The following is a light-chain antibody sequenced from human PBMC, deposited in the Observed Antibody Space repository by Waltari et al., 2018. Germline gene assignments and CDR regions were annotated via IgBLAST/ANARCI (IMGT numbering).Light chain of an antibody. CDR1: QSVVNF. Sequence: ETVLTQSPATLSLSPGERATLSCRASQSVVNFLVWYQQKPGQAPRRLIYDASNRATGIPARFSGSASGTDFTLTITNVEPEDSAFYYCQQRSSWPLTFGGGTKLEIK. CDR2: DAS. J-gene: IGKJ4*01. V-gene: IGKV3-11*01. CDR3: QQRSSWPLT.